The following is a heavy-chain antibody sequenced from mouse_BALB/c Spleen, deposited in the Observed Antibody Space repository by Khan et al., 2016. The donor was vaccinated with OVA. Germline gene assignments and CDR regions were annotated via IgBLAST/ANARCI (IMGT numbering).Heavy chain of an antibody. V-gene: IGHV2-9*02. CDR3: ARETAYYGDYEAMDY. J-gene: IGHJ4*01. CDR2: IWTGGST. D-gene: IGHD2-13*01. CDR1: GFSLVTYG. Sequence: QMQLEESGPGLVAPSQSLSITCTVSGFSLVTYGVHWVRQSPGRGLEWLGVIWTGGSTNYNSALMSRLSIPKDNSKSQGFVKMNRLQTDDTDMYYCARETAYYGDYEAMDYWGQGTSVTVSS.